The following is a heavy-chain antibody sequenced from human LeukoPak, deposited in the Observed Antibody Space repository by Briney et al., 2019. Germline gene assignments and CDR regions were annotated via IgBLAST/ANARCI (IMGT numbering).Heavy chain of an antibody. Sequence: GRSLRLSCAASGFTFSSYGMHWVRQAPGKGLEWVAVIWYDGSNKYYADSVKGRFTISKDNSKNTLYLQMNSLRGEDTAVYYCARDAYDYSNWFDPWGQGTLVTVSS. J-gene: IGHJ5*02. CDR3: ARDAYDYSNWFDP. CDR2: IWYDGSNK. CDR1: GFTFSSYG. V-gene: IGHV3-33*01. D-gene: IGHD4-4*01.